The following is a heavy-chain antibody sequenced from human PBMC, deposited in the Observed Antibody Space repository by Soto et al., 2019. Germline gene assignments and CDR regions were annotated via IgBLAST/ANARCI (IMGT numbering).Heavy chain of an antibody. CDR1: GYTFTSYY. CDR3: ARDLVGIAVAGA. D-gene: IGHD6-19*01. Sequence: ASVKVSCKASGYTFTSYYMHWVRQAPGQGLEWMGIINPSGGSTSYAQKFQGRVTMTRDTSTSTVYLELSSLRSEDTAVYYCARDLVGIAVAGAWGQGTLVTVSS. V-gene: IGHV1-46*01. J-gene: IGHJ5*02. CDR2: INPSGGST.